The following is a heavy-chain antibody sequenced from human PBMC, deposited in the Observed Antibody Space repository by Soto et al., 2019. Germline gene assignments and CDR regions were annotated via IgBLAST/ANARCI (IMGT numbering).Heavy chain of an antibody. CDR1: GFSFSDYE. J-gene: IGHJ4*02. CDR3: ARDNSPAELDY. Sequence: GGSLRLSCEASGFSFSDYEMNWVRQFPGEGLECVAYNARGGKTKSSALYVEGRFVVSRGNAKSSLLLRMARLTGEDTDVYFWARDNSPAELDYWGQGSLVTVSS. V-gene: IGHV3-48*03. D-gene: IGHD1-1*01. CDR2: NARGGKTK.